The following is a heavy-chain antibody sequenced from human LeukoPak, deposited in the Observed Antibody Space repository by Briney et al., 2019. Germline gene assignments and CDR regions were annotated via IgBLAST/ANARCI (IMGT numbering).Heavy chain of an antibody. Sequence: ASVKVSCKASGYTFTSYGISWVRQAPGQGLEWMGWISAYNGNTNYAQKVQGRVTMTTDTSTSTADMELRSLRSDDTAVYYCARDLMHTKYSRYELLGYYYMDVWGQGTTVTVSS. V-gene: IGHV1-18*01. CDR2: ISAYNGNT. D-gene: IGHD5-12*01. CDR3: ARDLMHTKYSRYELLGYYYMDV. CDR1: GYTFTSYG. J-gene: IGHJ6*02.